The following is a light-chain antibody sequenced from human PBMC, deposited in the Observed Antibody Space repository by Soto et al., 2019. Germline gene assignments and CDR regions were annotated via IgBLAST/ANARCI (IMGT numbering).Light chain of an antibody. Sequence: QTEMTQPASVSGSAGQSVTISCTGTSNDVGGYNYVSWYQQHPGKAPKLIIYDVTIRPSGVSNRFSGSKSGNTASLAISGLRAEDEADYHCMSYSARSTLYVSGTGTKVTVL. V-gene: IGLV2-14*03. CDR2: DVT. J-gene: IGLJ1*01. CDR1: SNDVGGYNY. CDR3: MSYSARSTLYV.